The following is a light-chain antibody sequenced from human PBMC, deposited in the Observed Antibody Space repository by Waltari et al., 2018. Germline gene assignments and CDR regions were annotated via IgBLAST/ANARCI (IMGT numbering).Light chain of an antibody. V-gene: IGKV3-15*01. J-gene: IGKJ2*01. CDR3: QQYNNWPLMYT. Sequence: DIVMTKCQATLSVSPGGRATLTCRASQSVSSHLAWYKQKPGQAPRLLIYGASTKATGIPARFSGSVSGTEFTLTISSLQSEDFAVYYCQQYNNWPLMYTFGQGTKLEIK. CDR1: QSVSSH. CDR2: GAS.